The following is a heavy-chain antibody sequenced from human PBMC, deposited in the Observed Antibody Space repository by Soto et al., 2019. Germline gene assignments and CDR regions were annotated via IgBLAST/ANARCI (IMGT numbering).Heavy chain of an antibody. D-gene: IGHD3-22*01. J-gene: IGHJ6*02. CDR2: ISGSGDNT. V-gene: IGHV3-23*01. Sequence: GGSLRLSCAASGFTFNTYAMSWVRQAPGKGLEWVSGISGSGDNTHYTDSVKGRFTISRENSKNTLFLQVNSLRADDTAVYYCGRDYSDDSSGYCYHYGMDVWGQGTTVTVSS. CDR3: GRDYSDDSSGYCYHYGMDV. CDR1: GFTFNTYA.